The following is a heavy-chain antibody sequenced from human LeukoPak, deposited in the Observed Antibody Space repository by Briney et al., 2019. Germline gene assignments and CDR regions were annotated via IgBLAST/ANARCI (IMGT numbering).Heavy chain of an antibody. J-gene: IGHJ4*02. CDR2: ISGSGGST. V-gene: IGHV3-23*01. Sequence: GGSLRFSCAASGFTFSSYAMSWVRQAPGKGLEWVSAISGSGGSTYYTDSVKGRFTMSRDNSKNTLYLQMNSLRAEDTAVYYCAKIGYGSGSSKRYYFDYWGQGTLVTVSS. CDR3: AKIGYGSGSSKRYYFDY. CDR1: GFTFSSYA. D-gene: IGHD3-10*01.